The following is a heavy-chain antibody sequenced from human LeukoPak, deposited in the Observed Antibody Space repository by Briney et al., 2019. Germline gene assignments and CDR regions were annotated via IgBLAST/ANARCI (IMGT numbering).Heavy chain of an antibody. CDR1: GFTFSSYW. V-gene: IGHV3-7*01. J-gene: IGHJ4*02. CDR3: ARGRGFDS. Sequence: GGSLRLSCAASGFTFSSYWMSWVRQAPGKGLEWVAYIRPDGNEKFYMDSVKGRFTISRDNAENSLYLQMDSLRVDDTAVYYCARGRGFDSWGQGALVTISS. CDR2: IRPDGNEK.